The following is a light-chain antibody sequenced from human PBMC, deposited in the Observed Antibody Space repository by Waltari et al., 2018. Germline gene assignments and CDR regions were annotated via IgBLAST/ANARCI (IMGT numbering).Light chain of an antibody. V-gene: IGLV2-14*03. CDR2: DVS. CDR3: TSFTSSRTYV. J-gene: IGLJ1*01. CDR1: SSDVGGYDY. Sequence: QSALTQPVSVSGSPGQSIAISCTGTSSDVGGYDYVFWYQQHPGKVPKLMIYDVSARPSGVSNRFSGSKSGNTASLTISGLQAEDEADCYCTSFTSSRTYVFGTGTKVTVL.